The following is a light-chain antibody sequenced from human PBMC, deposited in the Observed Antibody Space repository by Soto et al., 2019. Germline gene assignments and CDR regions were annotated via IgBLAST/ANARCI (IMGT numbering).Light chain of an antibody. Sequence: LTQPASVSGSPGQSITISCTGTSSDVGAYNYVSWYQQYPGRAPKVIIFEVRKRPSGVSTRFSGSKSGDTASLTISGLQAEDEADYYCSSYRSSTTFVFGTGTKVTVL. CDR1: SSDVGAYNY. J-gene: IGLJ1*01. V-gene: IGLV2-14*01. CDR3: SSYRSSTTFV. CDR2: EVR.